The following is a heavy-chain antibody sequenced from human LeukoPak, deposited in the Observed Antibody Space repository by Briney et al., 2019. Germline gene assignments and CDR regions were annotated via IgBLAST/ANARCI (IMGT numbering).Heavy chain of an antibody. CDR1: GGSISSSSYY. Sequence: SETLSLTCTVSGGSISSSSYYWGWIRQPPGKGLEWIGSIYYSGSTYYNPSLKSRVTISVDTSKNQFSLKLSSVTAADTAVYYCASPGGGPTDYWGQGTLVTVSS. J-gene: IGHJ4*02. CDR3: ASPGGGPTDY. D-gene: IGHD3-16*01. CDR2: IYYSGST. V-gene: IGHV4-39*01.